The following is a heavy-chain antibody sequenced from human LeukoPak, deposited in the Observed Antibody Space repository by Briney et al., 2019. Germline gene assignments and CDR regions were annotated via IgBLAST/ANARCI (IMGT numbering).Heavy chain of an antibody. D-gene: IGHD2-21*02. CDR3: ARDGGVTVGEYFLDV. J-gene: IGHJ4*02. Sequence: ASVKVSCKASGGTFSSDTLTWVRQAPGQGLEWMGEIIPLFGKTEYAQQFQGRVTITADESTSTGNMELSGLTSEDTAVYYCARDGGVTVGEYFLDVWGQGSLVTVSS. V-gene: IGHV1-69*13. CDR1: GGTFSSDT. CDR2: IIPLFGKT.